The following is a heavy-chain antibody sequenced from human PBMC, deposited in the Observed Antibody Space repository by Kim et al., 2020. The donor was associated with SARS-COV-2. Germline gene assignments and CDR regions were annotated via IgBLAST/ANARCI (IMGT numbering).Heavy chain of an antibody. Sequence: GGSLRLSCAASGFTFSSYEMNWVRQAPGKGLEWVSYISSSGSTIYYADSVKGRFTISRDNAKNSLYLQMNSLRAEDTAVYYCARDLYSSSWFTDYYYYGMDVWGQGTTVTVSS. V-gene: IGHV3-48*03. D-gene: IGHD6-13*01. CDR3: ARDLYSSSWFTDYYYYGMDV. CDR1: GFTFSSYE. CDR2: ISSSGSTI. J-gene: IGHJ6*02.